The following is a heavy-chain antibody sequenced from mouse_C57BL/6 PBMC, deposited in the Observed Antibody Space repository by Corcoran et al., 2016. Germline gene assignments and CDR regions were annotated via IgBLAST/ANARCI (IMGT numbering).Heavy chain of an antibody. D-gene: IGHD2-2*01. Sequence: QIQLVQSGPELKKPGETVKISCKASGYTFTTYGMSWVKQAPGKGLKWMGWINTYSGVPTYADDFKGRFAFSLETSASTAYLQINNLKNEDTATYFCARYGYYLDYWGQGTTLTVSS. CDR3: ARYGYYLDY. J-gene: IGHJ2*01. V-gene: IGHV9-3*01. CDR2: INTYSGVP. CDR1: GYTFTTYG.